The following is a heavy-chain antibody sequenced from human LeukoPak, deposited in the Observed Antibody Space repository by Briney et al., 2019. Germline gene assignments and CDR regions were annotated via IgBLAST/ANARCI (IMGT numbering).Heavy chain of an antibody. CDR3: ARYRHLGY. Sequence: PGGSLRLFCADSGFTFSGYWMNWVRKAPGKGLEWVANINQNGGEKYYVDSVKGRFTISRDNGKNSLYLQMNSLRAEDTAVYYCARYRHLGYWGQGTLVTVSS. V-gene: IGHV3-7*01. J-gene: IGHJ4*02. CDR2: INQNGGEK. CDR1: GFTFSGYW.